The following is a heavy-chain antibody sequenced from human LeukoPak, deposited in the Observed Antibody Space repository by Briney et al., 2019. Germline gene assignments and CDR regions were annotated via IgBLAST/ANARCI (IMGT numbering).Heavy chain of an antibody. CDR3: ARDRRSGGSCYLNYGMDV. V-gene: IGHV3-21*01. D-gene: IGHD2-15*01. Sequence: GGSLRLSCAASGFTFSSYSMNWVRQAPGKGLEWVSSISSSSSYIYCADSVKGRFTISRDNAKNSLYLQMNSLRAEDTAVYYCARDRRSGGSCYLNYGMDVWGQGTTVTVSS. CDR1: GFTFSSYS. J-gene: IGHJ6*02. CDR2: ISSSSSYI.